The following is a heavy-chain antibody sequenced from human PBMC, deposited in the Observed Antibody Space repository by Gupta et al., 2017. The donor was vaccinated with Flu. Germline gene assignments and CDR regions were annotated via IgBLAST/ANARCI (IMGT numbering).Heavy chain of an antibody. D-gene: IGHD3-22*01. CDR1: GFSFGDYA. V-gene: IGHV3-49*04. CDR2: IRSKSYVETT. Sequence: VKLVESGGGLVKSGRSRRLSCTGSGFSFGDYARTWVRQAPWKGLEWVGFIRSKSYVETTEYGASVKDIFTISRDDSKSTAYLQMISLKTEDTAVYYCTRNDYYDTAFDYWGQGTLVTVSS. J-gene: IGHJ4*02. CDR3: TRNDYYDTAFDY.